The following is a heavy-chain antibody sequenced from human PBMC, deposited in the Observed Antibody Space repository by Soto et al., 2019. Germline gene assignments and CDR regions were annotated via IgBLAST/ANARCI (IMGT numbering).Heavy chain of an antibody. D-gene: IGHD3-22*01. Sequence: QITLKESGPTVVKPTQTLTLTWTFSGFSLSTTGVGVAWIRQPPGQALEWLAFFYWDDDKRYNPFLMGRLTITKDTSKNQVVLTMTNMDPVDTATYFCAHITVIPSAEYFQHWGQGTLVTVSS. CDR1: GFSLSTTGVG. V-gene: IGHV2-5*02. CDR2: FYWDDDK. J-gene: IGHJ1*01. CDR3: AHITVIPSAEYFQH.